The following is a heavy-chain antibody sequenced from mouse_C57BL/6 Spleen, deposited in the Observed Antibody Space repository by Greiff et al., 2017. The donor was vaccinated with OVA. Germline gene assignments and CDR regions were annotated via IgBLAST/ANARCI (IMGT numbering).Heavy chain of an antibody. J-gene: IGHJ1*03. D-gene: IGHD4-1*01. Sequence: EVKLMESGGGLVKPGGSLKLSCAASGFTFSDYGMHWVRQAPEKGLEWVAYISSGSSTIYYADTVKGRITISRDNAKNTLCLQMTSLRSEDTAMYYCARTNREGYYGVWGTRTTVTVSS. CDR2: ISSGSSTI. CDR3: ARTNREGYYGV. CDR1: GFTFSDYG. V-gene: IGHV5-17*01.